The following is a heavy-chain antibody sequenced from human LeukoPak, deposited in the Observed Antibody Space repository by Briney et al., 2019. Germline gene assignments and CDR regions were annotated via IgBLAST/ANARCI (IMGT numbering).Heavy chain of an antibody. D-gene: IGHD5-12*01. CDR3: ARTNGGYEYN. CDR2: INPNSGGT. Sequence: ASVKVSCKASGDTFTGYYFHWVRQAPGQGLEWMGWINPNSGGTNYAQNFQGRLTLTRDTSISTAYMEVSRLKSDDTAVYYCARTNGGYEYNWGQGTRVIVSS. J-gene: IGHJ4*02. V-gene: IGHV1-2*02. CDR1: GDTFTGYY.